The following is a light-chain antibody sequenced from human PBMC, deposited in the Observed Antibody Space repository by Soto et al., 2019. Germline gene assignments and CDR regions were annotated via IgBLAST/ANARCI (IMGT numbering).Light chain of an antibody. Sequence: EIVMTQSPATLSVSPGERASLSCRASQSVSSNLAWYQHKPGQAPRLLIYGASTRATGIPARFSGSGSGTDFTLTISSLQSEDFAVYYCQQYNNWPWTFGQGTKVDIK. CDR3: QQYNNWPWT. CDR2: GAS. CDR1: QSVSSN. J-gene: IGKJ1*01. V-gene: IGKV3-15*01.